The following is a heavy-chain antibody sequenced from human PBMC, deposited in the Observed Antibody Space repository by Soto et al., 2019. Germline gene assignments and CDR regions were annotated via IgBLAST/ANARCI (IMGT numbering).Heavy chain of an antibody. J-gene: IGHJ6*02. Sequence: GESLKISCKGSGYSFTSYWISWVRQMPGKGLECMGRIDPSDSYTNYSPSFQGHVTISADKSISTAYLQWSSLKASDTAMYYCARHTVKDYYYYGMDVWGQGTTVTVSS. CDR1: GYSFTSYW. CDR2: IDPSDSYT. D-gene: IGHD4-4*01. CDR3: ARHTVKDYYYYGMDV. V-gene: IGHV5-10-1*01.